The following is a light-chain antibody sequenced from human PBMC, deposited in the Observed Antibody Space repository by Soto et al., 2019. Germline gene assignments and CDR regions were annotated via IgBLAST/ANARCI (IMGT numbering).Light chain of an antibody. CDR3: MQALQTPPT. J-gene: IGKJ5*01. Sequence: DIVVTQSPLSLPVTTGEPASISFRSSQSLLHINGYNYLDWYLQKPGQSPQLLIYLGSNRASGVPDRFSGSGSGTDFTLKISRVEAEDVGVYYCMQALQTPPTFGQGTRLEIK. CDR1: QSLLHINGYNY. V-gene: IGKV2-28*01. CDR2: LGS.